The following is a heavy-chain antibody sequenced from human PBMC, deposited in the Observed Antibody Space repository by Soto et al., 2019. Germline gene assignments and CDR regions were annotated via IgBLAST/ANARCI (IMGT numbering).Heavy chain of an antibody. CDR3: VRDGHCITTSCSGNWFDP. CDR1: GFTFSTYW. D-gene: IGHD2-2*01. CDR2: INSDASQT. Sequence: EVQLVESGGGLVQPGGSLRLSCAASGFTFSTYWMHWIRQVPGKGLEWVSRINSDASQTYYADSVKGRFTISRDNAKNSLHWEMNSLRAEDTAVYYGVRDGHCITTSCSGNWFDPWGQGTLVTVSS. J-gene: IGHJ5*02. V-gene: IGHV3-74*01.